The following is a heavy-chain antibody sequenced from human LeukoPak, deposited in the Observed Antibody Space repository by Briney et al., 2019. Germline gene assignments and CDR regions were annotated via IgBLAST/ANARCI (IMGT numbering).Heavy chain of an antibody. CDR3: ASLAVAGTPGI. CDR2: ISSSSSYI. D-gene: IGHD6-19*01. V-gene: IGHV3-21*01. CDR1: GFTFSSYS. Sequence: GGSLRLSCAASGFTFSSYSMNWVRQAPGKGLEWVSSISSSSSYIYYADSVKGRFTISRDNAKNSLYLQMNSLRAEDTAVYYCASLAVAGTPGIWGQGTLVTVSS. J-gene: IGHJ4*02.